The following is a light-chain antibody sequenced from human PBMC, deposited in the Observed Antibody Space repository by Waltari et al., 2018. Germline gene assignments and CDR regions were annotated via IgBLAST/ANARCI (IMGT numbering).Light chain of an antibody. V-gene: IGKV1-39*01. CDR1: QSIGTY. CDR2: AAS. CDR3: QQSYTTPRT. Sequence: DIQMTQSPSSLSASVGDRVTITFRASQSIGTYLNWYQHKPGRAPELLIYAASTLQGGGQSRFSGSGSETHFTLAISSLQREDFATYYCQQSYTTPRTFGQGTKVEIK. J-gene: IGKJ1*01.